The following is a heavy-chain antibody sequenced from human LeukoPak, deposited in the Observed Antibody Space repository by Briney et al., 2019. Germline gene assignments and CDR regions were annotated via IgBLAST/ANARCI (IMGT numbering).Heavy chain of an antibody. CDR2: ISYDGSNK. CDR3: ARDRPPPQANFDY. D-gene: IGHD1-26*01. J-gene: IGHJ4*02. CDR1: GFTFSSYA. V-gene: IGHV3-30-3*01. Sequence: PGGSLRLSCAASGFTFSSYAMHWIRQAPGKGLEWVTVISYDGSNKYYADSVKGRFTISRDNSKNTLSLQMNSLRAEDTAVYYCARDRPPPQANFDYWGQGTLVTVSS.